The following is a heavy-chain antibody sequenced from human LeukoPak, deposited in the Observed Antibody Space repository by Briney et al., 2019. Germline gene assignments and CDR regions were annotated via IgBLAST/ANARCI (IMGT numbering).Heavy chain of an antibody. J-gene: IGHJ4*02. D-gene: IGHD6-6*01. V-gene: IGHV3-33*01. CDR3: ARDPESLAAGYFDY. CDR2: IWYDGSNK. CDR1: GFAFNTYG. Sequence: GGSLRLSCAASGFAFNTYGMHWVRQAPGKGLEWVAVIWYDGSNKYYADSVKGRFIISRDNSKNTLYLQMNSLRAEDTAVYYCARDPESLAAGYFDYWGQGTLVTVSS.